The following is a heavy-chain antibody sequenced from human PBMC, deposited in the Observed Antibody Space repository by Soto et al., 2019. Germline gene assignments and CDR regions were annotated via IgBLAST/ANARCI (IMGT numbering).Heavy chain of an antibody. D-gene: IGHD3-3*01. V-gene: IGHV1-69*01. CDR3: ASGDFFSGYSDYWYFDL. Sequence: QVQLVQSGAEVKKPGSSVKVSCKASGGTFSSYAISWVRQAPGQGLEWMGGIIPIFGTANYAQKFQGKVTITANESTRKAYMELSSLRYDDTDVYYCASGDFFSGYSDYWYFDLWGRVTLVTVSS. CDR1: GGTFSSYA. CDR2: IIPIFGTA. J-gene: IGHJ2*01.